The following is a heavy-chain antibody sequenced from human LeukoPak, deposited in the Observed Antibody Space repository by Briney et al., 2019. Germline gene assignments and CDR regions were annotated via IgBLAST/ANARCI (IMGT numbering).Heavy chain of an antibody. D-gene: IGHD6-19*01. Sequence: SETLSLTCTVSGDSISGQTYSWGWVRQPPGKGLEWIGYLYYTENTYYNPSLKSRATISVDTSKVQLSLRLSSVTAADTGVYYCVRYRSGSNRFDYWGQGTLVTVSS. CDR2: LYYTENT. J-gene: IGHJ4*02. CDR3: VRYRSGSNRFDY. V-gene: IGHV4-39*01. CDR1: GDSISGQTYS.